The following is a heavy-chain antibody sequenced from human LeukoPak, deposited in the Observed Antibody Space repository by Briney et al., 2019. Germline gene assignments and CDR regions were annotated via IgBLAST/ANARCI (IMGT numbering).Heavy chain of an antibody. CDR3: ARGDGPTSNYYGSGSSTLYYYYGMDV. J-gene: IGHJ6*02. CDR2: ISAYNGNT. Sequence: EASVKVSCKASGYSFTSYGISWVRQALAQGIEWMGWISAYNGNTNYAQKLQGRVTMTTDTSTSTAYMELRSLRSDDTAVYYCARGDGPTSNYYGSGSSTLYYYYGMDVWGQGTTVTVSS. CDR1: GYSFTSYG. V-gene: IGHV1-18*01. D-gene: IGHD3-10*01.